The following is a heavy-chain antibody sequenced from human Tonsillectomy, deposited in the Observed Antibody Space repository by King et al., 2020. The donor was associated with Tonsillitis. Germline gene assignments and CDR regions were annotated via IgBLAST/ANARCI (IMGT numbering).Heavy chain of an antibody. CDR2: ISYDGSNK. V-gene: IGHV3-30*03. D-gene: IGHD2-2*01. CDR1: GFTFSRYG. J-gene: IGHJ6*02. CDR3: ALVAKCSRARFYEDNDGMDV. Sequence: VQLVESGGGVVQPGRSLRLSCAASGFTFSRYGVHWVRQAPGKGLEWVAVISYDGSNKYYADSVKGRFTISRDNSKNTLYLQMNSLRTEETAVYYCALVAKCSRARFYEDNDGMDVWGQGTTVTVSS.